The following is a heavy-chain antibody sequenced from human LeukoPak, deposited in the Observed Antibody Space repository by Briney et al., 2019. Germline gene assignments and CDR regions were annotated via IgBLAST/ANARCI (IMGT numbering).Heavy chain of an antibody. Sequence: GGSLRLSCAASGFIFSNYAMSWVRQAPGKGLEWVSGINWNGGSTGYADSVKGRFTISRDNAKNSLYLQMNSLRAEDTALYYCARADVQLGITYDYWGQGTLVTVSS. D-gene: IGHD7-27*01. CDR2: INWNGGST. J-gene: IGHJ4*02. V-gene: IGHV3-20*04. CDR3: ARADVQLGITYDY. CDR1: GFIFSNYA.